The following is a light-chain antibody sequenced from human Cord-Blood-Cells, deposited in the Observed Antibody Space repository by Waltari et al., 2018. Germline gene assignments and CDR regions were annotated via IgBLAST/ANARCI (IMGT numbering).Light chain of an antibody. CDR3: CSYAGSSTYV. CDR1: SSDVGSYNL. J-gene: IGLJ1*01. CDR2: EGS. Sequence: QSALTQPASVSGSPGPSVTISCTGTSSDVGSYNLVSWYQQTPGKAPNLMIYEGSKRPSGVSNRFSGSKSGNTASLTISGLQAEDEADYYCCSYAGSSTYVFGTGTKVTVL. V-gene: IGLV2-23*01.